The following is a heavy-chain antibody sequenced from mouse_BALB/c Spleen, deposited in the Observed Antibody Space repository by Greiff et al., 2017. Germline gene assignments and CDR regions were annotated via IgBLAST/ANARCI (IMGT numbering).Heavy chain of an antibody. CDR1: GFTFTDYY. V-gene: IGHV7-3*02. J-gene: IGHJ3*01. CDR2: IRNKANGYTT. CDR3: ARDVTTVAAY. D-gene: IGHD1-1*01. Sequence: EVHLVESGGGLVQPGGSLRLSCATSGFTFTDYYMSWVRQPPGKALEWLGFIRNKANGYTTEYSASVKGRFTISRDNSQSILYLQMNTLRAEDSATYYCARDVTTVAAYWGQGTLVTVSA.